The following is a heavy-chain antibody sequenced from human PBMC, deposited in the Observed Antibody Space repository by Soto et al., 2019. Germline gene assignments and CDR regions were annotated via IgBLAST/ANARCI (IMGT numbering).Heavy chain of an antibody. Sequence: SETLSLTCAVSGYSISSGYYWGWIRQPPGKGLEWIGSIYHSGSTYYNPSLKSRVTISVDTSKNQFSLKLSSVTAADTAVYYCARDPKVGATNNYFDYWGQGTLVTVS. V-gene: IGHV4-38-2*02. D-gene: IGHD1-26*01. CDR1: GYSISSGYY. J-gene: IGHJ4*02. CDR3: ARDPKVGATNNYFDY. CDR2: IYHSGST.